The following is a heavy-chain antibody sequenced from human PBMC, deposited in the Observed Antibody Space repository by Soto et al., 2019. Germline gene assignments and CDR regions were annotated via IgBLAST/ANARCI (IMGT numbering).Heavy chain of an antibody. CDR1: GYTFTSYG. CDR3: ARAYRTYYDSSLVDY. Sequence: ASVKVSCKASGYTFTSYGIGWVRQAPGQGLEWMGWSSTYNGNTNYAQNFQGRVTMTTDTSTNTAYMEVRSLRSDDTAVYCCARAYRTYYDSSLVDYWGQGTLVTVSS. V-gene: IGHV1-18*01. CDR2: SSTYNGNT. J-gene: IGHJ4*02. D-gene: IGHD3-22*01.